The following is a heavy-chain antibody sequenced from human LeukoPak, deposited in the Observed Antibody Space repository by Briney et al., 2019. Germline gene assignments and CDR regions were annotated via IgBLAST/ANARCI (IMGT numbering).Heavy chain of an antibody. CDR3: AGYDSSGYYLDYYYGMDV. Sequence: GGSLRLSCAASGFTFSSYGMHWVRQAPGKGLEWVAVIWYDGSNKYYADSVKGRFTISRDNSKNTLYLQMNSLRAEDTAVYYCAGYDSSGYYLDYYYGMDVWGQGTTVTVSS. J-gene: IGHJ6*02. CDR2: IWYDGSNK. D-gene: IGHD3-22*01. V-gene: IGHV3-33*01. CDR1: GFTFSSYG.